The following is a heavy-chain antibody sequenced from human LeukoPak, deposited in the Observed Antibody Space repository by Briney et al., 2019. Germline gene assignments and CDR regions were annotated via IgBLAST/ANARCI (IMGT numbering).Heavy chain of an antibody. CDR1: GFTFSSYS. J-gene: IGHJ3*02. CDR3: ARDQDYYDSSAQGSDAFDI. Sequence: GSLRLSCAASGFTFSSYSVNWVRQAPGKGLEWVSYISSSSSTIYYADSVKGRFTISRDNAKNSLYLQMNSLRAEDTAVYYCARDQDYYDSSAQGSDAFDIWGQGTMVTVSS. CDR2: ISSSSSTI. D-gene: IGHD3-22*01. V-gene: IGHV3-48*04.